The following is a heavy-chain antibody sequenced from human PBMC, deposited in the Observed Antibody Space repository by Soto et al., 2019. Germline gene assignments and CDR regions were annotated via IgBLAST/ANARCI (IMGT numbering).Heavy chain of an antibody. J-gene: IGHJ4*02. CDR1: GGTFSSYA. D-gene: IGHD3-10*01. CDR3: ARDAIGEMGTIGFSDQ. CDR2: IIPIFDTP. Sequence: QVQLVQSGAEVKTPGSSVKVSCKASGGTFSSYAFSWVRQAPGQGLEWMGGIIPIFDTPNYAQRFQGRLSINADESTSTSYMELSRLRSEDTAVYYCARDAIGEMGTIGFSDQWGQGTLVTVSS. V-gene: IGHV1-69*01.